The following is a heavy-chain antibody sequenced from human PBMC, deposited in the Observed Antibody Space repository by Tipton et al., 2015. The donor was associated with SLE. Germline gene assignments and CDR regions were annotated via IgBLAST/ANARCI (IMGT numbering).Heavy chain of an antibody. J-gene: IGHJ3*02. D-gene: IGHD6-13*01. CDR3: ASYGGSSWSDAFDI. Sequence: SLRLSCAASGFTFSSYAMSWVRQAPGKGLEWVSVIYSGGSTYYADSVKGRFTISRDNSKNTLYLQMNSLRAEDTAVYYCASYGGSSWSDAFDIWGQGTMVTVSS. CDR2: IYSGGST. V-gene: IGHV3-23*03. CDR1: GFTFSSYA.